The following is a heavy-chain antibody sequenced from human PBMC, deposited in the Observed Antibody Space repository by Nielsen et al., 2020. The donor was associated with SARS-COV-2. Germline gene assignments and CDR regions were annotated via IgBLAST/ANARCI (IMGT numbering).Heavy chain of an antibody. CDR1: GFTFSSYW. J-gene: IGHJ4*02. V-gene: IGHV3-74*01. CDR3: ARDLGGFQCDY. D-gene: IGHD3/OR15-3a*01. CDR2: INSDGSSP. Sequence: GESLKISCAASGFTFSSYWMHWVRQAPGKGLVWVSRINSDGSSPSYADSVKGRFTISRDNAKNTLYLQMNSLRAEDTAVYYCARDLGGFQCDYGGQGTLVTVSS.